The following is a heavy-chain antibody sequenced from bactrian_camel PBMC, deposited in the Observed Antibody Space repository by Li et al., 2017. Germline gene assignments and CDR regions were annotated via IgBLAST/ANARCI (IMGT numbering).Heavy chain of an antibody. CDR2: IYPGGGST. Sequence: HLQLVESGGGSVQAGGSLRLSCAASGFTYSSYCLGWFRQDPGKEREGVAAIYPGGGSTIYADSVKGRFTISQDNGKNTVLLRLSSLKPEDTAKYYCAGDLFSLEPTKSPPPPLPVPLPTVCVGFSCCTTNYWGQGTQVTVS. D-gene: IGHD5*01. CDR3: AGDLFSLEPTKSPPPPLPVPLPTVCVGFSCCTTNY. CDR1: GFTYSSYC. V-gene: IGHV3S25*01. J-gene: IGHJ4*01.